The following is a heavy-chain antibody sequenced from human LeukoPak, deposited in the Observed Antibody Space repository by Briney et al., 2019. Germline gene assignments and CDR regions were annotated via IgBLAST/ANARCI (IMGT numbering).Heavy chain of an antibody. J-gene: IGHJ4*02. Sequence: GGSLRLSCAASGFTFDDYGMSWVRQAPGKGLEWVSGINWNGGSTGYADSVKGRFTISRDDAKNSLYLQMNSLRAEDTALYYCARAVTYCGGDCYPGDYWGLGTLVTVSS. CDR1: GFTFDDYG. CDR3: ARAVTYCGGDCYPGDY. D-gene: IGHD2-21*02. CDR2: INWNGGST. V-gene: IGHV3-20*04.